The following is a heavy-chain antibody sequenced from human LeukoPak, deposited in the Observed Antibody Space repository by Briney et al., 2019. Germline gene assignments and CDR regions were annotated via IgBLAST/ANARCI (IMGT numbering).Heavy chain of an antibody. J-gene: IGHJ4*02. V-gene: IGHV1-2*02. CDR2: XXNSGGT. CDR3: ARDLDYYDSSGTITSGGRDY. D-gene: IGHD3-22*01. Sequence: XXNSGGTNYAQKFQGRVTMTRDTSISTAYMELSRLRSDDTAVYYCARDLDYYDSSGTITSGGRDYWGQGTLVTVSS.